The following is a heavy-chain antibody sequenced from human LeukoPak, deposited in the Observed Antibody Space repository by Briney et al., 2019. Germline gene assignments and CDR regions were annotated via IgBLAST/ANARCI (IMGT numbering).Heavy chain of an antibody. CDR2: ISGSGGST. CDR3: AKTTAGYSSGRYPGWPIDY. CDR1: GFTFNSYA. Sequence: GGSLRLSCAASGFTFNSYAIYWVRQAPGKGLEWVSRISGSGGSTYHADSVKGRFSISRDNSRNTVFLQMHSLRAEDTALYYCAKTTAGYSSGRYPGWPIDYRGQGTLVTVSS. D-gene: IGHD6-19*01. J-gene: IGHJ4*02. V-gene: IGHV3-23*01.